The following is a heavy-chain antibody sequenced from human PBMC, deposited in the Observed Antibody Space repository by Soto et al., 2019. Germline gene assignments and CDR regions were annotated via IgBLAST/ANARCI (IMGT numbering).Heavy chain of an antibody. V-gene: IGHV3-30-3*01. CDR2: ISYDGSNK. CDR1: GFTFSSYA. J-gene: IGHJ6*02. D-gene: IGHD1-1*01. Sequence: QVQLVESGGGVVQPGRSLRLSCAASGFTFSSYAMHWVRQAPGKGLEWVAVISYDGSNKYYADSVKGRFTISRDNSEHSLYLKMNSLRAEDTAVYYCADGRDAYNCLSYYGMDVWGQGTTVTVSS. CDR3: ADGRDAYNCLSYYGMDV.